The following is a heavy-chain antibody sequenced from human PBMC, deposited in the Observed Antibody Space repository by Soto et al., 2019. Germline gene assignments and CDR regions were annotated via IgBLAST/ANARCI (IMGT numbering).Heavy chain of an antibody. Sequence: GGSLRLSCAASGFTFSSYSMNWVRQAPGKGLEWVSSISSSSSYIYYADSVKGRFTISRDNAKNSLYLQMNSLRAEDTAVYYCARVRSGYSSGWIPFDYWGQGTLVTVSS. V-gene: IGHV3-21*01. J-gene: IGHJ4*02. CDR2: ISSSSSYI. D-gene: IGHD6-19*01. CDR1: GFTFSSYS. CDR3: ARVRSGYSSGWIPFDY.